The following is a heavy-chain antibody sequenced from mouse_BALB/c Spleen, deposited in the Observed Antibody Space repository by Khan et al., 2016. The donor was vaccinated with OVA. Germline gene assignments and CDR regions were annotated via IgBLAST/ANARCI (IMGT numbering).Heavy chain of an antibody. J-gene: IGHJ3*01. V-gene: IGHV5-9-3*01. Sequence: EVELVESGGGLVKPGGSLKLSCAASGFTFSNYAMSWVRQTPEKRLEWVATISSGGSYTYYPDSVQGRFTISRDNAKNTLYLQMSSLRSEDTAIYYCAREVFTTVVATRFAYGGQGTLVTVSA. CDR3: AREVFTTVVATRFAY. CDR2: ISSGGSYT. CDR1: GFTFSNYA. D-gene: IGHD1-1*01.